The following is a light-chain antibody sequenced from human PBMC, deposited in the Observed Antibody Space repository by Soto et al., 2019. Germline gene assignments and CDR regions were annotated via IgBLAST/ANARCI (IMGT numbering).Light chain of an antibody. CDR1: QSISFY. Sequence: DIQMTQSPSSLSASVGDRVTITCRASQSISFYLNWYQQKPGNAPKVLIYAASNLQTGVPSRFSGSGSGTDFTLTINSLHPEDFATDACQQSYSTPITFGQGTRLEIK. CDR3: QQSYSTPIT. CDR2: AAS. V-gene: IGKV1-39*01. J-gene: IGKJ5*01.